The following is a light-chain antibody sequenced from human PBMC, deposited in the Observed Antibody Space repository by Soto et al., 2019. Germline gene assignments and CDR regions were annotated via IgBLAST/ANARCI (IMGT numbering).Light chain of an antibody. CDR3: QQVNNFPAT. CDR2: AAT. J-gene: IGKJ2*01. CDR1: QDINRW. Sequence: DIQMTQSPSSVSASVGDRVTITCRANQDINRWLGWYQQKPGKAPKVLIYAATDLQSGVPSRFSGNGSGTDFTLTISSLQPEDLAIYYCQQVNNFPATFGQGTKLEIK. V-gene: IGKV1-12*01.